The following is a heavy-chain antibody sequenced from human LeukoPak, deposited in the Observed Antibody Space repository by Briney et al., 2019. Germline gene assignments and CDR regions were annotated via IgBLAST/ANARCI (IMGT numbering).Heavy chain of an antibody. D-gene: IGHD2-21*02. Sequence: NPGESPKISCKGSGYSFTSYWIGWVRQMPGKGLEWMGIIYPGDSDTRYSPSFQGQVTISADKSISTAYLQWSSLKASDTAMYYCAREYCGGDCYSNWFDPWGQGTLVTVSS. CDR1: GYSFTSYW. V-gene: IGHV5-51*01. CDR3: AREYCGGDCYSNWFDP. J-gene: IGHJ5*02. CDR2: IYPGDSDT.